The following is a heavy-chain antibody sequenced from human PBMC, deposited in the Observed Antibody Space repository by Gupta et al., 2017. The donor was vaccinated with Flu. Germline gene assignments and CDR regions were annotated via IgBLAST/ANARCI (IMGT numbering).Heavy chain of an antibody. Sequence: QVQLQESGPGLVKPSETLSLTCTVSGGSISSYYWSWIRPATGKGLEWIGYIYYSGSTNYNPSLKSRVTISVDTSKNQFSLKLSSVTAADTAVYYCAREGTYYYDSSGYYYALDYWGQGTLVTVSS. V-gene: IGHV4-59*01. J-gene: IGHJ4*02. D-gene: IGHD3-22*01. CDR3: AREGTYYYDSSGYYYALDY. CDR2: IYYSGST. CDR1: GGSISSYY.